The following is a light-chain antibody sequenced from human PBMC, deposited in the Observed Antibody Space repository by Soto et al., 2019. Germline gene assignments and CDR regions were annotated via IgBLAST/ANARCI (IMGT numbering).Light chain of an antibody. CDR3: QQYGGSPMYT. Sequence: EIVLTQSPGTLSLSPGERASLSCRASQSVRSNYLAWYQQKLGQAPRLLIYGASSRATGIPDRFSGSGSGTDFTLTISRLEPEDFAVYYCQQYGGSPMYTFGQGTNLESK. J-gene: IGKJ2*01. CDR2: GAS. CDR1: QSVRSNY. V-gene: IGKV3-20*01.